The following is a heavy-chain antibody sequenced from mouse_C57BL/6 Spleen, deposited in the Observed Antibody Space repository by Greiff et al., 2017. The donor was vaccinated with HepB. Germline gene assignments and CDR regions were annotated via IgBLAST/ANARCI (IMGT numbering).Heavy chain of an antibody. CDR3: TTRTAQDYFDY. V-gene: IGHV14-4*01. J-gene: IGHJ2*01. Sequence: VQLQQSGAELVRPGASVKLSCTASGFNIKDDYMHWVKQRPEQGLEWIGWIDPENGDTEYAPKFQGKATIPSDTSSNTAYLQLSSLTSEDTAVYYCTTRTAQDYFDYWGQGTTLTVSS. CDR1: GFNIKDDY. CDR2: IDPENGDT. D-gene: IGHD3-2*02.